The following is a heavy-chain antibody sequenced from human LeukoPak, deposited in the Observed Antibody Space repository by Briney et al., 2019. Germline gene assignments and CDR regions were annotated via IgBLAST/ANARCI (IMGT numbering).Heavy chain of an antibody. D-gene: IGHD3-9*01. CDR2: ISRSGSHK. V-gene: IGHV3-21*04. Sequence: GGSLRLSCAASGFTFSSYSLTWVRQAPGKGLEWVSSISRSGSHKYYADSVKGRFTISRDNAKNSPYLQMNSLRAEDTAVYYCAKDRSYDILTGYDYWGQGTLVTVSP. CDR1: GFTFSSYS. J-gene: IGHJ4*02. CDR3: AKDRSYDILTGYDY.